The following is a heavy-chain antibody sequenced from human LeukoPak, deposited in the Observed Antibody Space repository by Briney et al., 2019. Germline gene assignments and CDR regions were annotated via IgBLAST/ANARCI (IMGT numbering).Heavy chain of an antibody. V-gene: IGHV3-48*03. CDR1: GFTFSSYA. CDR3: ARGPYSSNWYVDY. D-gene: IGHD6-13*01. J-gene: IGHJ4*02. Sequence: GGSLRLSCAASGFTFSSYAMNWVRLAPGKGLEWISYISRTGNSIYYADSVKGRFTVSRDSAKNSLYLQMNSLRAEDTAVYCCARGPYSSNWYVDYWGQGTLVTVAS. CDR2: ISRTGNSI.